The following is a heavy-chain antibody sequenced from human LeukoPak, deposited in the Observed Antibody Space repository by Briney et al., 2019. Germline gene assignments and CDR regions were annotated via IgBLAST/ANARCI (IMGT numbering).Heavy chain of an antibody. CDR3: ARVSSWYDFDY. J-gene: IGHJ4*02. CDR2: IYSGGST. D-gene: IGHD6-13*01. V-gene: IGHV3-53*01. CDR1: GFTFSRYW. Sequence: PGGSLRLSCAASGFTFSRYWMSWVRQAPGKGLEWVSVIYSGGSTYYADSVKGRFTISRDNSKNTLYLQMNSLRAEDTAVYYCARVSSWYDFDYWGQGTLVTVSS.